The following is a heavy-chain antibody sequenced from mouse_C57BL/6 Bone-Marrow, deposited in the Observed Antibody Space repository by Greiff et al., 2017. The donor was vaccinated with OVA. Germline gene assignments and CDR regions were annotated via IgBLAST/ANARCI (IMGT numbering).Heavy chain of an antibody. CDR3: ARDLYYYGSSYFAY. D-gene: IGHD1-1*01. CDR1: GFTFSSYA. Sequence: EVQLVESGGGLVKPGGSLKLSCAASGFTFSSYAMSWVRQTPEKRLEWVATISDGGSYTYYPDNVKGRFTISRDNAKNNLYLQMSHLKSEDTAMYYCARDLYYYGSSYFAYWGQGTLVTVSA. J-gene: IGHJ3*01. V-gene: IGHV5-4*01. CDR2: ISDGGSYT.